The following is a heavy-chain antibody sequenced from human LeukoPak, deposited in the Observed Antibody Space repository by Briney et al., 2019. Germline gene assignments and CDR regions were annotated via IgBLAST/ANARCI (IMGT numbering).Heavy chain of an antibody. D-gene: IGHD3-3*01. J-gene: IGHJ6*02. CDR3: ATSSGYYDFWSGYFPGHYYYYYGMDV. CDR2: INGSGGNT. V-gene: IGHV3-23*01. Sequence: GESLRLSCAASGFTFSSYAMSWVRQAPGKGLEWVSAINGSGGNTYYADFVKGRFTIPKDNSKNTRCLQKDSLSAEDKAVYYCATSSGYYDFWSGYFPGHYYYYYGMDVWGQGTTVTVSS. CDR1: GFTFSSYA.